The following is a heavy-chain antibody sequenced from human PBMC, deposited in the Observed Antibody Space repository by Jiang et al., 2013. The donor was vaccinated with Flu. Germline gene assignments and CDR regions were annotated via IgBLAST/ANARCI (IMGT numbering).Heavy chain of an antibody. J-gene: IGHJ4*02. CDR1: GFTFSSYG. D-gene: IGHD3-10*01. CDR3: AKGYGSGSYYNVYFDY. CDR2: IRYDGSNK. V-gene: IGHV3-30*02. Sequence: QLLESGGGVVQPGGSLRLSCAASGFTFSSYGMHWVRQAPGKGLEWVAFIRYDGSNKYYADSVKGRFTISRDNSKNTLYLQMNSLRAEDTAVYYCAKGYGSGSYYNVYFDYWGQGTLVTVSS.